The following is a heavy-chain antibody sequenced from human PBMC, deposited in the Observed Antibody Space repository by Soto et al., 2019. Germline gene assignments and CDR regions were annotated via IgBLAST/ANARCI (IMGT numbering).Heavy chain of an antibody. Sequence: QVQLQESGPGLVKASETVSLTCTVSGGSISSYYWTWIRQPAGKGLEWIGRISTSGTTNYNPSLTSRVTMSVDTSTNQFSLKLSSVTAADTAVYYCARDRTVRGDWFDPWGQGTLVTVSS. D-gene: IGHD3-10*01. CDR2: ISTSGTT. CDR3: ARDRTVRGDWFDP. J-gene: IGHJ5*02. CDR1: GGSISSYY. V-gene: IGHV4-4*07.